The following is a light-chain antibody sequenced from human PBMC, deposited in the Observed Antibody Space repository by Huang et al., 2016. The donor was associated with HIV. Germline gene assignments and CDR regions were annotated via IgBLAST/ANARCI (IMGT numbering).Light chain of an antibody. J-gene: IGKJ1*01. V-gene: IGKV1-NL1*01. Sequence: DIQLTQSPSPLSASVGDRVTITCRASLGISFSLAWYQQKPGRAPKLLLSGASRLEVGVPPRFTGSGSGADYSLTINGLQPEDFATYYCQQYFSSLWSFGQGTKVDIK. CDR3: QQYFSSLWS. CDR1: LGISFS. CDR2: GAS.